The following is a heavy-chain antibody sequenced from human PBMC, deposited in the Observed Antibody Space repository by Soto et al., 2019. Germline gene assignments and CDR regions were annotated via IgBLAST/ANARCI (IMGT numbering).Heavy chain of an antibody. CDR1: GGNRYT. CDR3: ARDSGRSDVVAAAIYAMDV. J-gene: IGHJ6*01. V-gene: IGHV1-69*08. D-gene: IGHD2-2*01. Sequence: QVQLVQSGAEVKKPGSSVKVSFKGSGGNRYTITWVRQAPGQGLEWMGRSIPMFGIATYAQNFQDRVTVSADKSTSTASMELSSLGYEDTAVYYCARDSGRSDVVAAAIYAMDVW. CDR2: SIPMFGIA.